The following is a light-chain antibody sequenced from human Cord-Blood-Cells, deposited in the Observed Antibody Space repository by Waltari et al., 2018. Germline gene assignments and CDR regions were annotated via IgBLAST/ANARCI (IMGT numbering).Light chain of an antibody. V-gene: IGKV3-11*01. Sequence: EIVLTQSPATLSLSPGARATLSCRASQSVSSYLAWYQQEPGQAPRLLIYDASNRATGIPARFSGSGSGTDFTLTISSLEPEAFAVYYCQQRSNWPLTFGGGTKVEIK. CDR2: DAS. J-gene: IGKJ4*01. CDR1: QSVSSY. CDR3: QQRSNWPLT.